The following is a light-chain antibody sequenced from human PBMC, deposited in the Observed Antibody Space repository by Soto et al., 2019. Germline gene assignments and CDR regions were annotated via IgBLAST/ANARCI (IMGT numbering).Light chain of an antibody. CDR3: HHRSSWPPHT. J-gene: IGKJ4*01. CDR2: DAS. V-gene: IGKV3-11*01. CDR1: QSVSSY. Sequence: EIVLTQSPATLSLSPGDKATLSCRASQSVSSYLAWYQLKPGQAPRLLIHDASTRAPGIPARVSGRGSGTAFTPPIISRQPQDFAAYYCHHRSSWPPHTFGGGTKVEI.